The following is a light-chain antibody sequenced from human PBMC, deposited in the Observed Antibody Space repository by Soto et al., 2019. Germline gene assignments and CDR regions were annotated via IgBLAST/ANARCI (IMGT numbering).Light chain of an antibody. CDR1: SSDVGAYNY. V-gene: IGLV2-14*03. Sequence: QSVLTQPASVSGSPGQSITISCPGTSSDVGAYNYVSWYQQHPGKAPKLMIFDVSNRPSGVSNPFSGSKSGNTASLTISGLQAEDEADYYCSSYTSSSIVVFGGGTKVTVL. CDR3: SSYTSSSIVV. J-gene: IGLJ2*01. CDR2: DVS.